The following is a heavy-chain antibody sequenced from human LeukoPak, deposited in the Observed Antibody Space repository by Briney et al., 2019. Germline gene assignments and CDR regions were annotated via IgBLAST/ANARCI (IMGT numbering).Heavy chain of an antibody. CDR1: GFTVSSNY. CDR2: IYSCGST. V-gene: IGHV3-66*01. J-gene: IGHJ6*03. D-gene: IGHD6-19*01. CDR3: ARGPSSGCPMTDYYYYMDV. Sequence: PGGSLRLSCAASGFTVSSNYMSWVRQAPGKGLEWVSVIYSCGSTYYADSVKGRFTISRDNSKNTLYLQMNSLRAEDTAVYYCARGPSSGCPMTDYYYYMDVWGKGTTVTVSS.